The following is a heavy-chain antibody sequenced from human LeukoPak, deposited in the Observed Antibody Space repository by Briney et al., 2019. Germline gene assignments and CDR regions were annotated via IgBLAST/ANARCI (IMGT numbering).Heavy chain of an antibody. J-gene: IGHJ3*02. CDR2: ISGSGGST. D-gene: IGHD3-10*01. CDR1: GFTFSSYA. V-gene: IGHV3-23*01. Sequence: PGGSLRLSCAASGFTFSSYAMSWVRQAPGKGLEWVSAISGSGGSTYSADSVKGRFTISRDNSKTTLYLQMNSLRAEDTAVYYCAKDGANYYGSGSYYNPSGDDAFDIWGQGTMVTVSS. CDR3: AKDGANYYGSGSYYNPSGDDAFDI.